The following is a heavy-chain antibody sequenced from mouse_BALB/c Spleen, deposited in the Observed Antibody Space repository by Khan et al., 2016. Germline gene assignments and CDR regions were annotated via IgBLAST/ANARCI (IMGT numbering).Heavy chain of an antibody. CDR3: NAGWLGHDDDAMDY. J-gene: IGHJ4*01. Sequence: VQLKQSGAELVRSGASVKLSCTASGFNIQDYYIHWVKQRPEQGLEWIGWIDPENGDNEYGPTFQGKATMTADTSSNTAYLQLSSLTSEDTAVYYCNAGWLGHDDDAMDYWGQGTSVTVSS. D-gene: IGHD4-1*01. CDR2: IDPENGDN. V-gene: IGHV14-4*02. CDR1: GFNIQDYY.